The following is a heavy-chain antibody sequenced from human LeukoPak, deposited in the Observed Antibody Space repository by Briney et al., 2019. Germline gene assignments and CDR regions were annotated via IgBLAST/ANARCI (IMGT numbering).Heavy chain of an antibody. CDR3: VRGYVSA. CDR2: ISGSGGST. D-gene: IGHD2-15*01. CDR1: GFTFSSYA. V-gene: IGHV3-23*01. Sequence: GGSLRLSCAASGFTFSSYAMSWVRQAPGKGLEWVSAISGSGGSTYYADSVKGRFSISRDNSKSTLYLQMNSLRVEDTAIYYCVRGYVSAWGQGILVTVSS. J-gene: IGHJ5*02.